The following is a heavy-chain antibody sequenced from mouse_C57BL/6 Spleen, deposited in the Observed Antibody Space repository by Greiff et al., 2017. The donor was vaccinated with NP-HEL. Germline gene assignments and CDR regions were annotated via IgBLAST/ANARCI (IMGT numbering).Heavy chain of an antibody. V-gene: IGHV1-42*01. CDR3: ATGYETY. J-gene: IGHJ3*01. CDR2: INPSTGGT. Sequence: VQLQQSGPELVKPGASVKISCKASGYSFTGYYMNWVKQSPEKSLEWIGEINPSTGGTTYNQKFKAKATLTVDKSSSTAYMQLKSLTSEDSAVYYCATGYETYWGQGTLVTVSA. CDR1: GYSFTGYY. D-gene: IGHD3-2*02.